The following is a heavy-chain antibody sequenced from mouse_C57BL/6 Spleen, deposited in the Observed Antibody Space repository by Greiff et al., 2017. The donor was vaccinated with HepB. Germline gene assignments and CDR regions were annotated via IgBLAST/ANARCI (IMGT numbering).Heavy chain of an antibody. V-gene: IGHV14-4*01. J-gene: IGHJ4*01. D-gene: IGHD2-10*01. CDR1: GFNIKDDY. Sequence: EVQLQESGAELVRPGASVKLSCTASGFNIKDDYMHWVKQRPEQGLEWIGWIDPENGDTEYASKFQGKATITADTSSNTAYLQLSSLTSEDTAVYYCTTDGEPSYGKGGYYAMDYWGQGTSVTVSS. CDR3: TTDGEPSYGKGGYYAMDY. CDR2: IDPENGDT.